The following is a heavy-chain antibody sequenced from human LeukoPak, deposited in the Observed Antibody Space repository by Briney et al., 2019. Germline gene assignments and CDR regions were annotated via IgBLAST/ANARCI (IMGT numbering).Heavy chain of an antibody. CDR1: GFTFSSYG. CDR3: AKLSRGYYDSSGYRFDY. D-gene: IGHD3-22*01. Sequence: GGSLRLSCAASGFTFSSYGMHWVRQAPGKGLEWVAVIWYDGSNKYYADSVKGRFTIPRDNSKNTLYLQMNSLRAEDTAVYYCAKLSRGYYDSSGYRFDYWGQGTLVTVSS. V-gene: IGHV3-33*06. CDR2: IWYDGSNK. J-gene: IGHJ4*02.